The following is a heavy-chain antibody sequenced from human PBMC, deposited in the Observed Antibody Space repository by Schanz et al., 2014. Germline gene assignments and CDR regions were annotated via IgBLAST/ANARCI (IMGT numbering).Heavy chain of an antibody. Sequence: QLQMQTSGPGLVRPWETLSLTCTVSGGSISDSGAYWGWFRQTPGKGLEWIANLFYGGSKYYNPSSELRVSLPVGPSNTQSSLSSGSVTAADTGVYYCARHNRVWFGKEGCWGQGTLVTVSS. CDR2: LFYGGSK. D-gene: IGHD3-10*01. J-gene: IGHJ4*02. CDR1: GGSISDSGAY. V-gene: IGHV4-39*01. CDR3: ARHNRVWFGKEGC.